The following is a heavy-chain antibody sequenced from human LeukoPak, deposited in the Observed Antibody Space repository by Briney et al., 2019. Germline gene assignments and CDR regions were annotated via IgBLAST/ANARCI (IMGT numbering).Heavy chain of an antibody. CDR1: GFTFDDYG. V-gene: IGHV3-20*04. Sequence: GGSLRLSCAASGFTFDDYGMSWVRQAPGKGLEWVSGINWNGGGKGYADSVEGRFTVYRDNAKNSLYLQMNSLRAEDTALYYCARASTLSQRAFDIWGQGTMVTVSS. CDR2: INWNGGGK. J-gene: IGHJ3*02. CDR3: ARASTLSQRAFDI.